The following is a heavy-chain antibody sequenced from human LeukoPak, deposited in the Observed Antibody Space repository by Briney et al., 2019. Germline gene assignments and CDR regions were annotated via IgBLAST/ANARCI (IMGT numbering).Heavy chain of an antibody. CDR1: GCSISSYY. V-gene: IGHV4-59*01. CDR2: IYYSGST. Sequence: SETLSLTCTVSGCSISSYYWSWIRQPPGKGLEWIGYIYYSGSTNYNPSLKSRVTISVDTSKNQFSLKLSSVTAADTAVYYCARDSTLGYIGAFDIWGQGTMVTVSS. J-gene: IGHJ3*02. CDR3: ARDSTLGYIGAFDI. D-gene: IGHD1-26*01.